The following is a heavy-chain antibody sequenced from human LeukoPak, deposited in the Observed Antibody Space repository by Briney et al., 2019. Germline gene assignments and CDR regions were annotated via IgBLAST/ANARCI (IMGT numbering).Heavy chain of an antibody. CDR1: GGSISSSNYY. Sequence: PSETLSLTCTVSGGSISSSNYYWGWIRQPPGKGLEWIGNIFYSGSTHYNPSLKSRVTISVDTSKNQFSLKLSSVTAADTAVYYCAIRAREQRDSSPGNWLDPWGQGTLVTVSS. J-gene: IGHJ5*02. CDR2: IFYSGST. D-gene: IGHD1/OR15-1a*01. CDR3: AIRAREQRDSSPGNWLDP. V-gene: IGHV4-39*01.